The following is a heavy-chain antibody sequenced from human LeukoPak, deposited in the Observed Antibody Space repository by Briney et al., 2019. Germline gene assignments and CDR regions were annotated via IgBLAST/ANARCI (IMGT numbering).Heavy chain of an antibody. CDR2: IYYSGST. Sequence: SETLSLTCTVSGGSISSSSYYWGWIRQPPGKGLEWIGSIYYSGSTYYNPPLKSRVTISVDTSKNQFSLKLSSVTAADTAVYYCASWYSSSWYVNYWGQGTLVTVSS. CDR1: GGSISSSSYY. J-gene: IGHJ4*02. CDR3: ASWYSSSWYVNY. D-gene: IGHD6-13*01. V-gene: IGHV4-39*01.